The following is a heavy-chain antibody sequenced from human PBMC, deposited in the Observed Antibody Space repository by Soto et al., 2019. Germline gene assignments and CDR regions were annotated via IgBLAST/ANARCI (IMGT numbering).Heavy chain of an antibody. J-gene: IGHJ4*02. CDR3: ARDGGGCSGGSCYTGYFDY. V-gene: IGHV1-69*01. CDR1: GGTFSSYA. CDR2: IIPIFGTA. Sequence: QVQLVQSGAEVKKPGSSVKVSCKASGGTFSSYAISWVRQAPGQGLEWMGGIIPIFGTANYAQKFQGRVTITADESTSTAYMELCSLRSEDTAVYYCARDGGGCSGGSCYTGYFDYWGQGTLVTVSS. D-gene: IGHD2-15*01.